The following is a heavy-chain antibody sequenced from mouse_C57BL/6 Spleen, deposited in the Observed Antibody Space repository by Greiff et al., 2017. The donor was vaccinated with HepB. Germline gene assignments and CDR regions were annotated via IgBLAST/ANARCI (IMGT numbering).Heavy chain of an antibody. J-gene: IGHJ3*01. Sequence: VQLQQSGPVLVKPGASVKMSCKASGYTFTDYYMNWVKQSHGKSLEWIGVINPYNGGTSYNQKFKGKATLTVDKSSSTAYMELNSLTSEDSAVYYCAREGDYDEGVAYWGQGTLVTVSA. CDR3: AREGDYDEGVAY. CDR1: GYTFTDYY. D-gene: IGHD2-4*01. V-gene: IGHV1-19*01. CDR2: INPYNGGT.